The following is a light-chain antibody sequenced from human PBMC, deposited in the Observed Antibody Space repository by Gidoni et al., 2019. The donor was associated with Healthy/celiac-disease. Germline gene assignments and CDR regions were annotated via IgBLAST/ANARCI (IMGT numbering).Light chain of an antibody. V-gene: IGLV1-36*01. CDR3: AAWDDSLNGPV. CDR2: YDV. Sequence: QSVLTQPPSVSEAPRQGVTIPCSGSSSNIGDNAVNWYQQPPGKAPKLLIYYDVLLPSGVSDRFAGSRSGTSASLAISGLQSEDEADYYCAAWDDSLNGPVFGGGTKLTVL. J-gene: IGLJ2*01. CDR1: SSNIGDNA.